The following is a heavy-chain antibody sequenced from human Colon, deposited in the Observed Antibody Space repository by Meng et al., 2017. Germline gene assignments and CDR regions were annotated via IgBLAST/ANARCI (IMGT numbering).Heavy chain of an antibody. CDR1: GGSITNSNW. J-gene: IGHJ4*02. V-gene: IGHV4-4*02. Sequence: QVPLQGAGPGLVKPSVTLSLPCAVSGGSITNSNWWSWVRQPPGKGLEWIGQTYGSVNTAYNPSLKSRVTISVDKSKNQLSLTLSSVTAADTAVYYCAKNGAYCLEYWGQGILVTVSS. D-gene: IGHD2-8*02. CDR3: AKNGAYCLEY. CDR2: TYGSVNT.